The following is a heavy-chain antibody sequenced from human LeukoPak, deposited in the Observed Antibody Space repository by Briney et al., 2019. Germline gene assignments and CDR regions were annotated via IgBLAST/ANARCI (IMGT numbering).Heavy chain of an antibody. V-gene: IGHV3-21*01. CDR2: ISSSSSYI. Sequence: GGSLRLSCAASGFTFSSYSMNWVRQAPGKGLEWVSSISSSSSYIYYADSVKGRFTISRGNAKNSLYLQMNSLRAEDTAVYYCARDFGIVATSPRYYYGMDVWGQGTTVTVSS. D-gene: IGHD5-12*01. CDR3: ARDFGIVATSPRYYYGMDV. CDR1: GFTFSSYS. J-gene: IGHJ6*02.